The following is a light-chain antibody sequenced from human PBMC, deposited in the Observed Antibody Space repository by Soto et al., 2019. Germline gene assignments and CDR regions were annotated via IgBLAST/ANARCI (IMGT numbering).Light chain of an antibody. CDR3: QQYGSSPWT. CDR1: QSVSSSY. CDR2: AAS. J-gene: IGKJ1*01. Sequence: EIGLTQSPGTLSWSPGEIATLSCMASQSVSSSYLVWHQQKPGQAPRLLIYAASRRATGIPDRFSGSGSGTDFTLTISRLEPEDFAVYYCQQYGSSPWTFGQGTKVDI. V-gene: IGKV3-20*01.